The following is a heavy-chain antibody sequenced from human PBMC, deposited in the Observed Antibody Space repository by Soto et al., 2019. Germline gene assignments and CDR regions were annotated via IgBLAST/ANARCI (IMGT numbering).Heavy chain of an antibody. CDR3: ARVPDYYDSSGPFDP. V-gene: IGHV4-34*01. D-gene: IGHD3-22*01. CDR1: GGSFSGYY. J-gene: IGHJ5*02. CDR2: INHSGST. Sequence: SETLSLTCAVYGGSFSGYYWSWIRQPPGKGLEWIGEINHSGSTNYNPSLKSRVTISVDTSKNQFSLKLSSVTAADTAVYYCARVPDYYDSSGPFDPWGQGTLVTVSS.